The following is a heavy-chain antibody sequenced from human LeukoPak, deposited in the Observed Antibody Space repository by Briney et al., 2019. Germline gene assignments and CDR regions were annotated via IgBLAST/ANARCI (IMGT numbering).Heavy chain of an antibody. Sequence: SETLSPTRTVSGGATTSTTYYWGWIRQPRGKGLEYIGSIYYSGSTHYNPSLKSRVTMSIDTSKNQFCLKLSSVTAADTSVYYCARLLYTYGRYFNYVAVWGKGTTCSVSS. J-gene: IGHJ6*03. V-gene: IGHV4-39*01. CDR2: IYYSGST. D-gene: IGHD5-18*01. CDR3: ARLLYTYGRYFNYVAV. CDR1: GGATTSTTYY.